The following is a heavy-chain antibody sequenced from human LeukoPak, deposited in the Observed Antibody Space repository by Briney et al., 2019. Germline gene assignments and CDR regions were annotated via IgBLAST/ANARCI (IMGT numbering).Heavy chain of an antibody. CDR3: ARAPQSMIVVVITYDY. CDR2: INPNSGGT. V-gene: IGHV1-2*02. D-gene: IGHD3-22*01. Sequence: ASVKVSCKASGYTFTGYYMHWVRQAPGQGLEWMGRINPNSGGTNYAQEFQGRVTMTRDTSISTAYMELSRLTSDDTAVYYCARAPQSMIVVVITYDYWGQGTLVTVSS. CDR1: GYTFTGYY. J-gene: IGHJ4*02.